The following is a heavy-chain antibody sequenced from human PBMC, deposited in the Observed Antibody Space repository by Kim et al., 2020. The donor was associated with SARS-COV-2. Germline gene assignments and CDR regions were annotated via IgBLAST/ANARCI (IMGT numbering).Heavy chain of an antibody. CDR3: AKDGEGFGEGHFDY. J-gene: IGHJ4*02. Sequence: ANAVKGRFTIPRKNSKNPLYLQRNSRRAEDTAVYYCAKDGEGFGEGHFDYWGQGTLVTVSS. V-gene: IGHV3-30*02. D-gene: IGHD3-10*01.